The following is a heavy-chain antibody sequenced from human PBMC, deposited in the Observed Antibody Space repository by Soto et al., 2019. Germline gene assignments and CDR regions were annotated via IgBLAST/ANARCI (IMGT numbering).Heavy chain of an antibody. D-gene: IGHD2-21*02. Sequence: PSETLSLTCTVSDASINSGGYHWSWIRQHPGKGLEWIGFIYYSGTTYYNPSLKSRVTTSVDTSKNQFSLRLSSVTAADTAVYYCARGLIVMLAGIEELINSHFDSWGQGTLVTVSS. J-gene: IGHJ4*02. CDR2: IYYSGTT. CDR1: DASINSGGYH. CDR3: ARGLIVMLAGIEELINSHFDS. V-gene: IGHV4-31*03.